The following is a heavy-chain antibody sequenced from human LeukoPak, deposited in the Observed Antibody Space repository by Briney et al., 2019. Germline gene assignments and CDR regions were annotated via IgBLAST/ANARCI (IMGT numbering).Heavy chain of an antibody. CDR1: GFTFSSYS. D-gene: IGHD2-2*01. Sequence: PGGSLRLSCAASGFTFSSYSMNWVRQAPGKGLEWVSSISSSSSYIYYADSVKGRFTISRDNAKNSLYLQMNSLRAEDTAVYYCARIEYQLPHFDYWGQGTLVTVSS. J-gene: IGHJ4*02. CDR2: ISSSSSYI. CDR3: ARIEYQLPHFDY. V-gene: IGHV3-21*01.